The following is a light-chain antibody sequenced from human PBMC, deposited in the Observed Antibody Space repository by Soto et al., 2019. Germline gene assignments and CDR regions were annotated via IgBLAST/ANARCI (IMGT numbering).Light chain of an antibody. CDR3: QQYNVFPIT. V-gene: IGKV1-5*03. CDR1: QSISTW. CDR2: KAS. J-gene: IGKJ5*01. Sequence: DIQMTQSPSTLSASVGDRVTITCRASQSISTWLAWYQQKPGRAPNLLIYKASSLESGVSSRFSGGGSGTEFTLTISSLQPDDLATYYCQQYNVFPITFGQGTRLEI.